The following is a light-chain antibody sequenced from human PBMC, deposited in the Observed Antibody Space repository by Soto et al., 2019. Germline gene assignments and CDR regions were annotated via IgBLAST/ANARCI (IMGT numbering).Light chain of an antibody. CDR2: DVS. J-gene: IGKJ2*01. Sequence: ETVLTQSPATPSLSPGERATLSCRASQSVTTYLAWYRQKPGRPPRLLIYDVSNRATGIPARFSGSGSGTDFTLTISSLEPEDSAVYYCQQRSNWPPEYTFGQGTKLEIK. CDR1: QSVTTY. CDR3: QQRSNWPPEYT. V-gene: IGKV3-11*01.